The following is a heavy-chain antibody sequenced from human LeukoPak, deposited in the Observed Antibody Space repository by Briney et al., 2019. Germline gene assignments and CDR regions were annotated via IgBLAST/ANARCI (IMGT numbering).Heavy chain of an antibody. CDR2: ISSSSSYI. CDR3: ARDAGDDSYGYSY. Sequence: PWGSLRLSCAASGFTFSSYSMNWARQAPGKGLEWVSSISSSSSYIYYADSVKGRFTISRDNAKNSLYLQMNSLRAEDTAVYYCARDAGDDSYGYSYWGQGTLVTVSS. D-gene: IGHD5-18*01. CDR1: GFTFSSYS. V-gene: IGHV3-21*01. J-gene: IGHJ4*02.